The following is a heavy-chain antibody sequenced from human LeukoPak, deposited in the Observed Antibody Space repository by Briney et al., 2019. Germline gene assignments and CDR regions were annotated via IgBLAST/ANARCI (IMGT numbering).Heavy chain of an antibody. V-gene: IGHV4-59*01. CDR1: GGSINTYY. J-gene: IGHJ5*02. Sequence: MTSETLSLTCTVSGGSINTYYWSWIRQPPGKGLEWIGYIYYSGSTNYNPSLKSRVTISVDTSKNQFSLKLSSVTAADTAVYYYARVGSGWYLHWFDPWGQGTLVTVSS. CDR2: IYYSGST. CDR3: ARVGSGWYLHWFDP. D-gene: IGHD6-19*01.